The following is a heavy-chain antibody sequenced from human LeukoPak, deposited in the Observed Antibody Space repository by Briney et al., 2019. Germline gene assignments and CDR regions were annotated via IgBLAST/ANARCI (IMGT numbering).Heavy chain of an antibody. J-gene: IGHJ5*02. CDR3: ARENGYCSGGSCYSVNWFDP. CDR2: IYSGGST. Sequence: PGGSLRLSCAASGFTVSSNYMSWVRQAPGKGLEWVSVIYSGGSTYYADSVKGRFTTSRDNSKNTLYLQMNSLRAEDTAVYYCARENGYCSGGSCYSVNWFDPWGQGTLVTVSS. CDR1: GFTVSSNY. V-gene: IGHV3-53*01. D-gene: IGHD2-15*01.